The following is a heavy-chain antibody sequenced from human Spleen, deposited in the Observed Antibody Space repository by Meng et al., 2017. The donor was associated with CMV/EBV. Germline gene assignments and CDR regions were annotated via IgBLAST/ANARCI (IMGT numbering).Heavy chain of an antibody. V-gene: IGHV4-31*01. CDR2: IHYTGSA. CDR3: AGADYYDSSGPEY. CDR1: GDSINNGDYS. D-gene: IGHD3-22*01. Sequence: VSGDSINNGDYSWNWLRQHPRRGLEWLGYIHYTGSAYYNPSVRTPVIMSVDPSKNPFSLRLTSVTAADTAVYYCAGADYYDSSGPEYWGQGILVIVSS. J-gene: IGHJ4*02.